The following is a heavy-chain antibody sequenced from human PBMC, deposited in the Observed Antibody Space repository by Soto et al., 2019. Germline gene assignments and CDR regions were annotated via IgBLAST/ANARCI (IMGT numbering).Heavy chain of an antibody. D-gene: IGHD2-21*02. CDR3: ARPSNDCGGDCTFVY. V-gene: IGHV4-38-2*02. CDR2: ISHSGTS. CDR1: WDSIIGGDD. Sequence: SVPLCLSCSVSWDSIIGGDDWSWIRQTPGKGLEWIGSISHSGTSFYNPSLRSRVTISMDTSNNHFSLKLSSVTAADTAVYYCARPSNDCGGDCTFVYWGQGALVTVSS. J-gene: IGHJ4*02.